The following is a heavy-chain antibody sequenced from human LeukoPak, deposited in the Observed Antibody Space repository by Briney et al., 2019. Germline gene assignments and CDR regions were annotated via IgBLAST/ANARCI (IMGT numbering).Heavy chain of an antibody. J-gene: IGHJ4*02. CDR1: GFTFSSYA. CDR2: ISGSGGST. D-gene: IGHD3-10*01. CDR3: ATVRSGYSGPGSYLGDY. V-gene: IGHV3-23*01. Sequence: QPGGSLRLSCAASGFTFSSYAMSWVRQAPGKGLEWVSAISGSGGSTYYADSVKGRFTISRDNSKNTLYLQMNSLRADDTAVYYCATVRSGYSGPGSYLGDYCGQRTLLT.